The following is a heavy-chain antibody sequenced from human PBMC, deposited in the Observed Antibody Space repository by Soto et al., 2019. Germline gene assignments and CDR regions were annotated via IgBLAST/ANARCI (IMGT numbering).Heavy chain of an antibody. Sequence: SETLSLTCTVSGGSISNYYWSWIRQPPGKGLEWIGYIYHSGSTRYNPSLKSRVTISVDTSKNQFSLKLNSVTAADTAVYYCARGSQDYYFESWGQGTLVTVSS. V-gene: IGHV4-59*01. CDR1: GGSISNYY. CDR3: ARGSQDYYFES. J-gene: IGHJ4*02. CDR2: IYHSGST.